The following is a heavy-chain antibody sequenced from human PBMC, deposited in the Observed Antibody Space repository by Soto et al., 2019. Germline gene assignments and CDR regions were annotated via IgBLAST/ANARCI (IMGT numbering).Heavy chain of an antibody. J-gene: IGHJ4*02. Sequence: QITLKESGPTLVKPTQTLTLTCTYSGFSLSISGVGVGWIRQPPGKALEWLALIYWDDDKHYSPSLKRRLTITKVTSKNQVVLTMTNMDPVDTATYYCAHAWIQLWTYWGQGTLVTVSS. CDR1: GFSLSISGVG. V-gene: IGHV2-5*02. CDR2: IYWDDDK. D-gene: IGHD5-18*01. CDR3: AHAWIQLWTY.